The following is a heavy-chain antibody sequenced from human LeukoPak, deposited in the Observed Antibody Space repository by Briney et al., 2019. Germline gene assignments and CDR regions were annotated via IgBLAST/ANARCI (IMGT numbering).Heavy chain of an antibody. CDR1: GGSIRFSS. CDR2: LSYSGTT. Sequence: PSETLSLACTVSGGSIRFSSWSWLRQPPGKGLEWSASLSYSGTTNCSPFLKGRVTMSVDTSKKQLSLRLNSVTAADTAVYYCVRQAQAHCDYGPFDYWGQGTLVTVSS. D-gene: IGHD4-17*01. V-gene: IGHV4-59*08. J-gene: IGHJ4*02. CDR3: VRQAQAHCDYGPFDY.